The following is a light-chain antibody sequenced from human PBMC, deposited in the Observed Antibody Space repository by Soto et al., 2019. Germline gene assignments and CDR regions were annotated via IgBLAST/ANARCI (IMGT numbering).Light chain of an antibody. CDR2: DVS. V-gene: IGLV2-14*01. CDR1: SSDVGGNKY. J-gene: IGLJ2*01. Sequence: QSVLTQPASVSGSPGQSITMPCTGTSSDVGGNKYVSWYQQHPGKAPKLMIYDVSNRPSGVSNRFSGSKSGNTASLTISGLQAEDEADYYCSSYTSNNSVVFGGGTKLTVL. CDR3: SSYTSNNSVV.